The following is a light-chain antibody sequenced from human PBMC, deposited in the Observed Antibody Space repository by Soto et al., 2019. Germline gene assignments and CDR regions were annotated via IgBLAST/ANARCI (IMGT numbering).Light chain of an antibody. CDR1: SSDVGSYNL. CDR3: SSYTSSSTWV. J-gene: IGLJ3*02. Sequence: QSALTQPASVSGSPGQSITISCTGTSSDVGSYNLVSWYQQHPGKAPKFMICEVTNRPPGVSNRFSGSKSGNTASLTISGLQTEDEADYYCSSYTSSSTWVFGGGTKLTVL. V-gene: IGLV2-14*02. CDR2: EVT.